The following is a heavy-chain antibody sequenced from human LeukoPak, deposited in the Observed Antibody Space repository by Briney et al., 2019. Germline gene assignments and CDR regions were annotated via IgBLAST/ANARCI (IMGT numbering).Heavy chain of an antibody. V-gene: IGHV1-46*01. D-gene: IGHD5-12*01. Sequence: GASVKVSCKASGYTFTSYYMHWVRQAPGQGLEWMGIINPSGGSTSYAQKFQGRVTMTRDMSTSTVYMELRSLRSDDTAVYHCARQTISGYSGYDVDPNYYFDYWGQGTLVTVSS. CDR3: ARQTISGYSGYDVDPNYYFDY. CDR2: INPSGGST. CDR1: GYTFTSYY. J-gene: IGHJ4*02.